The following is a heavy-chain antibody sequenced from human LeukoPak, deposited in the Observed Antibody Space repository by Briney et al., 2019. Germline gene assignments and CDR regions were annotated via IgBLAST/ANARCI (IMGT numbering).Heavy chain of an antibody. CDR2: IYSGGST. CDR1: GFTVSSNY. J-gene: IGHJ3*02. CDR3: AREAYNGSEGGAFDI. D-gene: IGHD3-10*01. V-gene: IGHV3-53*01. Sequence: GGSLRLSCAASGFTVSSNYMSWVRQAPGKGLEWVSVIYSGGSTYYADSVKGRFTISRDNSKNTLYLQMNSLRAEDTAVYYCAREAYNGSEGGAFDIWGQGTMVTVSS.